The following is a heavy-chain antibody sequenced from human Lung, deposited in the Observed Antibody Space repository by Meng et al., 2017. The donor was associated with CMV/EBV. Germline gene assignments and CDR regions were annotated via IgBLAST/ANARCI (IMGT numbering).Heavy chain of an antibody. CDR3: AADSLGCGGECYYPFDF. CDR2: IVPVVLIP. J-gene: IGHJ4*02. Sequence: SVKVSCKASRGTFSNYAISWVRQAPGQGLEWMGAIVPVVLIPSYPRKFQGRVTITADKSTTTAYMELRSLRSEDTAVYYCAADSLGCGGECYYPFDFWGRGTLVTVSS. CDR1: RGTFSNYA. D-gene: IGHD2-21*01. V-gene: IGHV1-69*10.